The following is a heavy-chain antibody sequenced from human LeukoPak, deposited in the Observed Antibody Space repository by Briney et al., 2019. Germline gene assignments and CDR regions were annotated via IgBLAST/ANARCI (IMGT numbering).Heavy chain of an antibody. J-gene: IGHJ4*02. Sequence: PGRSLRLSCAASGFTFSSYGMHWVRQAPCKGLEWVAVISYDGSNKYYADSVKGRFTISRDNSKNTLYLQMNSLRAEDTAVYYCAKSYGSGSYKDYWGQGTLVTVSS. V-gene: IGHV3-30*18. CDR1: GFTFSSYG. D-gene: IGHD3-10*01. CDR3: AKSYGSGSYKDY. CDR2: ISYDGSNK.